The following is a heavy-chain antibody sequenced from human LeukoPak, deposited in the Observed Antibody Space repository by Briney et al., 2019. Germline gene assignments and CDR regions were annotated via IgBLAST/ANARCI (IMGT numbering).Heavy chain of an antibody. CDR1: GFPFSSYA. CDR2: ISGSGGST. CDR3: AGVGSSNGAWVNFAY. V-gene: IGHV3-23*01. J-gene: IGHJ4*02. Sequence: PGGSLSLSRAASGFPFSSYALSGVRQAPGKGLEWVSAISGSGGSTYYADSVKGRFTISRDNSKNTLYLQMNSLSAEDTAVYYCAGVGSSNGAWVNFAYWGQGTLITVSS. D-gene: IGHD2-2*01.